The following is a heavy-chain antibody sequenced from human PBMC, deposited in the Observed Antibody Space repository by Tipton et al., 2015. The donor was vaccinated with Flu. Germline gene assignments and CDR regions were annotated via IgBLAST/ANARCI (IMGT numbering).Heavy chain of an antibody. Sequence: TLSLTCSVSGGSVSSSSYYWGWIRQPPGKGLEWIGTIYRSGSTYYNPSLKSRVTISVDTSKSQFSLKLSSVTAADTAVYYCARVGRGGIVYYFDYWGQGTLVTVSS. J-gene: IGHJ4*02. V-gene: IGHV4-39*07. CDR3: ARVGRGGIVYYFDY. D-gene: IGHD2-15*01. CDR1: GGSVSSSSYY. CDR2: IYRSGST.